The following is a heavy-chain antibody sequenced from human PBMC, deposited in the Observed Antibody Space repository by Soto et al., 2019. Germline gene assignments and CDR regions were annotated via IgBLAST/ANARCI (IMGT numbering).Heavy chain of an antibody. CDR2: VSWDGGST. J-gene: IGHJ4*02. D-gene: IGHD6-19*01. CDR3: EKDRPVAGVDY. V-gene: IGHV3-43*01. Sequence: PGGSLRLSCAASGFTFDDYTMHWVRQAPGTGLEWVSLVSWDGGSTNYADSVKGRFTISRDNSQNSLYLQMNSLRTDDTAFYYCEKDRPVAGVDYWGQGTLVTVSS. CDR1: GFTFDDYT.